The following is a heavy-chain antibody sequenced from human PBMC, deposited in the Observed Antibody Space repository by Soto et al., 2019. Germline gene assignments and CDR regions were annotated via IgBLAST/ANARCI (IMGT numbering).Heavy chain of an antibody. Sequence: PSDTLXLTCTVSGGSISSVDYYWSWIRQPPGKGLEWIGYIYYSGSTYYNPSLKSRVTISVDKSKNQFSLKLSSVTAADTAVYYCARKSGDYGDYGYYNFDYWGQGTLVTVSS. D-gene: IGHD4-17*01. V-gene: IGHV4-30-4*02. J-gene: IGHJ4*02. CDR3: ARKSGDYGDYGYYNFDY. CDR1: GGSISSVDYY. CDR2: IYYSGST.